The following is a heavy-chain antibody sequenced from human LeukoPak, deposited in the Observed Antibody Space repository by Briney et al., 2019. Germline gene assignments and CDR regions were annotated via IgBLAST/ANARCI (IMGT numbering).Heavy chain of an antibody. Sequence: PLETLSLTCGVYGGSFSGYYWSWIRQSPEKGLEWIGEINHSGITNYNPSLKSRVTISVDTSKNQFSLKLSSVAAADTAVYYCARLHLVSSGWYPMADSWGQGTLVTVSS. J-gene: IGHJ4*02. D-gene: IGHD6-19*01. CDR1: GGSFSGYY. CDR3: ARLHLVSSGWYPMADS. V-gene: IGHV4-34*01. CDR2: INHSGIT.